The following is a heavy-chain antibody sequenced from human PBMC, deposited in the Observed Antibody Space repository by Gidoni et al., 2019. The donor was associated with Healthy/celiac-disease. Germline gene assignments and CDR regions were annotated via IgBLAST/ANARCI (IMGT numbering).Heavy chain of an antibody. V-gene: IGHV5-10-1*03. CDR2: IDPSDSYT. D-gene: IGHD6-19*01. J-gene: IGHJ4*02. CDR3: ACLGSYSSGWYFSGSGAPDY. Sequence: EVQLVQSGAEVKKPGESLRISCKGSGYSFTSYWISWVRQMPGKGLEWMGRIDPSDSYTNYSPSFQGHVTISADKSISTAYLQWSSLKASDTAMYYCACLGSYSSGWYFSGSGAPDYWGQGTLVTVSS. CDR1: GYSFTSYW.